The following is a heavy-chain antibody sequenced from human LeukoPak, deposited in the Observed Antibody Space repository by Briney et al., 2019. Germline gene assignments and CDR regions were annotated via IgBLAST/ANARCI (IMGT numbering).Heavy chain of an antibody. J-gene: IGHJ4*02. V-gene: IGHV1-46*01. Sequence: TXXXXHWXRQAPGQGLEWMGITNPSGGSTSYAQKFQGRVTMTRDTSTSTVYMELSSLRSEDTAVYYCARSSGSYFYWGQGTLVTVSS. CDR3: ARSSGSYFY. CDR1: TXXX. CDR2: TNPSGGST. D-gene: IGHD1-26*01.